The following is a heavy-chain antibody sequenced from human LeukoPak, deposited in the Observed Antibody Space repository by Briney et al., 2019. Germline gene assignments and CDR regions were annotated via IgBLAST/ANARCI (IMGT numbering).Heavy chain of an antibody. CDR3: AKRLGYYDSSEGYFDQ. CDR2: ISYSASAT. Sequence: GGSLRLSCAASGFSFSSYSMNWVRQAPGKGLEWVSYISYSASATYYADSVKGRFTISRDISKNTLYLQMNSLRAEDTAVYYCAKRLGYYDSSEGYFDQWGQGTLVTVSS. CDR1: GFSFSSYS. V-gene: IGHV3-48*01. J-gene: IGHJ4*02. D-gene: IGHD3-22*01.